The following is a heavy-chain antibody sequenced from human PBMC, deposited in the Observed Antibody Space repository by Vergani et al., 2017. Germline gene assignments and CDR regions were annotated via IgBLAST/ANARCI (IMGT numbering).Heavy chain of an antibody. J-gene: IGHJ4*02. D-gene: IGHD2-15*01. CDR3: TRLGGYCSGGSCYSADY. Sequence: EVQLVESGGGLVQPGGSLKLSCAASGFTFSGSAMHWVRQASGKGREWVGRSRSKANSYATAYAASVKGRFTISRDDSKNTAYLQINSLKPEDTAVYYCTRLGGYCSGGSCYSADYGGQGTLVTVSS. CDR2: SRSKANSYAT. CDR1: GFTFSGSA. V-gene: IGHV3-73*02.